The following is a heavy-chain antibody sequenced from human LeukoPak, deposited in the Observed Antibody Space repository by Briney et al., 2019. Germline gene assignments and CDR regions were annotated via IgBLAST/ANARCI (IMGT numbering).Heavy chain of an antibody. CDR3: ARTGYSSSWYYFDY. CDR1: GFTFSSYS. V-gene: IGHV3-66*01. J-gene: IGHJ4*02. Sequence: GGSLRLSCAASGFTFSSYSMNWVRQAPGKGLEWVSVIYSGGSTYYADSVKGRFIISRDNSKNTLYLQMNSLRAEDTAVYYCARTGYSSSWYYFDYWGQGTLVTVSS. D-gene: IGHD6-13*01. CDR2: IYSGGST.